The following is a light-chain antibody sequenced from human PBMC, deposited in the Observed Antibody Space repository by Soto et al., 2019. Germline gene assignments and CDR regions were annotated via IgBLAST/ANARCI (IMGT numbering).Light chain of an antibody. CDR3: SSYTSTSTLI. CDR2: EVS. V-gene: IGLV2-14*01. J-gene: IGLJ1*01. Sequence: QSVLTQPASVSGSPGQSITISCTGTSSDVGGYNYVSWYQQHPGKAPKLMIYEVSNRPSGVSNRFSGSKFGNTASLTISGLQAEDEAYYYCSSYTSTSTLIFGGGTKVTVL. CDR1: SSDVGGYNY.